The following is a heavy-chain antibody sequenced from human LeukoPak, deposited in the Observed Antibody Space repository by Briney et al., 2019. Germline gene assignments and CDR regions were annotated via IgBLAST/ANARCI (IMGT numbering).Heavy chain of an antibody. V-gene: IGHV1-8*02. CDR3: ARGLDYGDYAGFDY. CDR2: MNPNSGNT. J-gene: IGHJ4*02. D-gene: IGHD4-17*01. Sequence: ASVKVSCKASGYTFTGYYMHWVRQATGQGLEWMGWMNPNSGNTGYAQKFQGRVTMTRNTSISTAYMELSSLRSEDTAVYYCARGLDYGDYAGFDYWGQGTLVTVSS. CDR1: GYTFTGYY.